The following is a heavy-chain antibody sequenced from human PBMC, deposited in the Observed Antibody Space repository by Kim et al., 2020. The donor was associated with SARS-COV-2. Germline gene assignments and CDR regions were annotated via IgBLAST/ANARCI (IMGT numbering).Heavy chain of an antibody. CDR2: TFYRYNWQN. Sequence: SQTLSLTCAISGDSVSSNNAAWNWIRQSPSRGLEWLGRTFYRYNWQNEYAMSVRSRITISSDTSKNQFSLQLHSVTPEDAALYYCAREGTRGSTWYNSFDQWGQGTLVTVSS. J-gene: IGHJ4*02. D-gene: IGHD6-13*01. CDR1: GDSVSSNNAA. CDR3: AREGTRGSTWYNSFDQ. V-gene: IGHV6-1*01.